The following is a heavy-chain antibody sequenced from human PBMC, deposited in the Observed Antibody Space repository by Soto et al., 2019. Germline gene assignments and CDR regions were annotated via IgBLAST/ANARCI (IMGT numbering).Heavy chain of an antibody. CDR3: ARDRYYYDSSGYYLYYFDY. V-gene: IGHV4-31*03. CDR2: IYYSGST. CDR1: GGSISSGGYY. D-gene: IGHD3-22*01. J-gene: IGHJ4*02. Sequence: QVQLQESGPGLVKPSQTLSLTCTVSGGSISSGGYYWSWIRQHPGKGLEWLGYIYYSGSTYYNPSLQRRVTISVDTSKNQFSLKLSSVTAADTAVYYCARDRYYYDSSGYYLYYFDYWGQGTLVTVSS.